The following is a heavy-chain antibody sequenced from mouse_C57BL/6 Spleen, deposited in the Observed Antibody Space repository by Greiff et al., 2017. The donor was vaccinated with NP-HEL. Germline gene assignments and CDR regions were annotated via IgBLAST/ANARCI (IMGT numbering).Heavy chain of an antibody. CDR3: AREEDYYAMDY. CDR2: ISSGSSTI. J-gene: IGHJ4*01. V-gene: IGHV5-17*01. CDR1: GFTFSDYG. Sequence: DVHLVESGGGLVKPGGSLKLSCAASGFTFSDYGMHWVRQAPEKGLEWVAYISSGSSTIYYADTVKGRFTISRDNAKNTLFLQMTSLRSEDTAMYYCAREEDYYAMDYWGQGTSVTVSS.